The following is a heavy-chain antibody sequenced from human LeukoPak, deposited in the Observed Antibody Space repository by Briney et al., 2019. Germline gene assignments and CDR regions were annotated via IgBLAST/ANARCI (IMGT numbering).Heavy chain of an antibody. CDR1: GFTFSSYS. V-gene: IGHV3-21*04. Sequence: GGSLRLSCAASGFTFSSYSMNWVRQAPGKGLEWVSSISSSSSYIYYADSVKGRFTISRDNAKNSLYLQMNSLRAEDTAVYYCARDCSGGSCAYFDYWGQGTLVTVSS. D-gene: IGHD2-15*01. CDR2: ISSSSSYI. J-gene: IGHJ4*02. CDR3: ARDCSGGSCAYFDY.